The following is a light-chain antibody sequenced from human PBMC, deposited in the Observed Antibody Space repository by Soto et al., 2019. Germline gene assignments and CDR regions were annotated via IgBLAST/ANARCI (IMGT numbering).Light chain of an antibody. Sequence: DIVMTQSPDSLAVSLGERATINCRSSQSLFYDSNNKNYLAWYQQKPGQPPKLLISWASTRESVVPDRFSGSGSGTDFSLTIKNLQATDVAVYYCQQFYSMPLTFGGGTKVSIK. CDR3: QQFYSMPLT. J-gene: IGKJ4*01. V-gene: IGKV4-1*01. CDR1: QSLFYDSNNKNY. CDR2: WAS.